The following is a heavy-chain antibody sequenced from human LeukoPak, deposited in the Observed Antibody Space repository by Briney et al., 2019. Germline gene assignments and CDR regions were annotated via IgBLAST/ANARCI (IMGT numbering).Heavy chain of an antibody. CDR1: GFTFSSYA. D-gene: IGHD5-18*01. CDR2: IYSNGDT. Sequence: GGSLRLSCAASGFTFSSYAMSWVRQAPGKGLEWVSVIYSNGDTYYADSVKGRSTISRDNSKNTLYLQMNSLRVEDTAVYYCARDGYSSRLHYWGQGTLVTVSS. CDR3: ARDGYSSRLHY. V-gene: IGHV3-66*01. J-gene: IGHJ4*02.